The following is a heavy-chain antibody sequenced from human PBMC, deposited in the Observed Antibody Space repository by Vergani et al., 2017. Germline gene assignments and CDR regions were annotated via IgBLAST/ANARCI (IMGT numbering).Heavy chain of an antibody. Sequence: QVQLQESGPGLVKPSETLSLTCTVSGGSISSYYWSWIRQPPGKGLEWIGYIYYSGSTNYNPSLKSRVTISVDTSKNQFSLKLSSVTAADTAVYYCAREGSRXCSSTSCYDDYYYYYMDVWGKGTTVTVSS. CDR2: IYYSGST. D-gene: IGHD2-2*01. CDR1: GGSISSYY. J-gene: IGHJ6*03. CDR3: AREGSRXCSSTSCYDDYYYYYMDV. V-gene: IGHV4-59*01.